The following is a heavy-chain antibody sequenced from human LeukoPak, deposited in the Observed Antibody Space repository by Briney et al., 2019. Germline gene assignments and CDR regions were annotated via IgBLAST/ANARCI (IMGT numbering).Heavy chain of an antibody. CDR1: GFTFSSYW. Sequence: GGSLRLSCAASGFTFSSYWMSWVRQAPGRGLQWVASIKHDGSEIYYVDSVKGRFSISRDNDKNSLSLQMNSLRAEDTAVYYCARGHSGRWFWWFGAWGQGTLVTVSS. CDR3: ARGHSGRWFWWFGA. J-gene: IGHJ5*02. CDR2: IKHDGSEI. D-gene: IGHD1-26*01. V-gene: IGHV3-7*04.